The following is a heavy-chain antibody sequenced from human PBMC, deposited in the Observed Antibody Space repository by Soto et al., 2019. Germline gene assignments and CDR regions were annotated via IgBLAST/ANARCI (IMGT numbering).Heavy chain of an antibody. CDR3: ARDTGSGLRVEPGIFEY. Sequence: QVQLVQSGAEVKKPGASVKVSCNPSGYAFTSYPMHWVRQAPGQGLEGMGGINADNGDSKYSQKFQGRVTITRDTSASIAYMELSSLRSEDTAVYYCARDTGSGLRVEPGIFEYWGQGTLVTVSS. V-gene: IGHV1-3*01. D-gene: IGHD1-26*01. CDR2: INADNGDS. J-gene: IGHJ4*02. CDR1: GYAFTSYP.